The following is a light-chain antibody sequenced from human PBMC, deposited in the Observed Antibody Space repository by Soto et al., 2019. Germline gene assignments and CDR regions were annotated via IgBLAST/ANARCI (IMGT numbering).Light chain of an antibody. V-gene: IGLV2-14*01. CDR1: SSDIGGYKY. CDR3: SSHTSSSTVV. Sequence: QSALTQPASVSGSPGQSITISCTGSSSDIGGYKYVSWYQQHPGKAPKLMIYEVNNRPSGVSNRFSGSKSGNTASLTISGLQAEDEADYYCSSHTSSSTVVFGGGTKLTVL. J-gene: IGLJ2*01. CDR2: EVN.